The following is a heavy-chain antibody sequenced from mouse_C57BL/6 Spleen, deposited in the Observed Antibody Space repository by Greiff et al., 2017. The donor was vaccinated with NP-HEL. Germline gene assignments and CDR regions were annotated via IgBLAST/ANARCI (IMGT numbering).Heavy chain of an antibody. CDR1: GYTFTSYW. J-gene: IGHJ4*01. CDR2: IHPSDSDT. CDR3: AIFPRCYAMDY. Sequence: QVQLKQPGAELVKPGASVKVSCKASGYTFTSYWMHWVKQRPGQGLEWIGRIHPSDSDTNYNQKFKGKATLTVDKSSSTAYMQLSSLTSEDSAVYYCAIFPRCYAMDYWGQGTSVTVSS. V-gene: IGHV1-74*01.